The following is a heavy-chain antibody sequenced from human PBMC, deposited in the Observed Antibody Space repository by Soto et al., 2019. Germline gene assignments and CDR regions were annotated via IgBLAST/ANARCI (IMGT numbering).Heavy chain of an antibody. V-gene: IGHV2-5*01. D-gene: IGHD1-20*01. Sequence: QITLKESGPTLVKPTQTLTLTCNFSGFLFNTTGVGVGWIRQPPGKALEWLALIYWYDDKLYSPSLKSRLTIPKDTSKNQAVLTMTNLSPVDTATYFLAHRGPLRGGICDYWCQGTMVTVSS. J-gene: IGHJ4*02. CDR3: AHRGPLRGGICDY. CDR1: GFLFNTTGVG. CDR2: IYWYDDK.